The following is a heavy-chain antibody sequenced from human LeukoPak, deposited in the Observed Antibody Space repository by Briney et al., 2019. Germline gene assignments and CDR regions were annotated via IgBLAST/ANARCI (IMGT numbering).Heavy chain of an antibody. J-gene: IGHJ6*02. D-gene: IGHD3-3*01. CDR1: GFTFTTYA. V-gene: IGHV3-23*01. Sequence: GGSLRLSCAASGFTFTTYAMSWVRQAPGKGLEWVSAISGSGGSTYYADSVKGRFTISRDNSKNTLYLQMNSLRAEDTAVYYCARGFYDFWSGPSAMDVWGQGTTVTVSS. CDR3: ARGFYDFWSGPSAMDV. CDR2: ISGSGGST.